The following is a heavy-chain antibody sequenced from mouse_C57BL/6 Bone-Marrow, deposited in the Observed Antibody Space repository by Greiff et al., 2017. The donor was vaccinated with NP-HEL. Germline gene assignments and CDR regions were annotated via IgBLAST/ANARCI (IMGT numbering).Heavy chain of an antibody. V-gene: IGHV5-6*01. D-gene: IGHD2-1*01. J-gene: IGHJ1*03. CDR1: GFTFSSYG. CDR3: ARQGLRNYCYWYFDV. Sequence: EVKVVESGGDLVKPGGSLKLSCAASGFTFSSYGMSWVRQTPDKRLEWVATISSGGSYTYYPDSVKGRFTISRDNAKNTLYLQMSSLKSEDTAMYYCARQGLRNYCYWYFDVWGTGTTVTVSS. CDR2: ISSGGSYT.